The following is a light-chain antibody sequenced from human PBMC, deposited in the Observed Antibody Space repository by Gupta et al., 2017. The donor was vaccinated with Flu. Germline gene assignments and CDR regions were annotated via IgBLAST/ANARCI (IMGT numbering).Light chain of an antibody. CDR2: EVN. J-gene: IGLJ3*02. Sequence: SITISCTGTSSDVGFDNYISWYQQHPGKAPKLLIYEVNNRPAGVSNRFSGSTSDNTASLAISGLQAEDEADYYCSSFTESNARVFGGGTKVTVL. CDR1: SSDVGFDNY. CDR3: SSFTESNARV. V-gene: IGLV2-14*01.